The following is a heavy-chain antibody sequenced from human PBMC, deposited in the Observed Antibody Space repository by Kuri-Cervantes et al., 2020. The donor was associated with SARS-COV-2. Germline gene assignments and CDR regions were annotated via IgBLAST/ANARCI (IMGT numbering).Heavy chain of an antibody. CDR1: GYTFTSYG. V-gene: IGHV1-18*01. CDR3: ARDQSSSWYPNFAEYY. D-gene: IGHD6-13*01. CDR2: ISAYNGNT. J-gene: IGHJ4*02. Sequence: ASVKVSCKASGYTFTSYGISWVRQAPGQGLEWMGWISAYNGNTNYAQKLQGRVTMTTDTSTSTAYMELRSLRSDDTAVYYCARDQSSSWYPNFAEYYWGQGTLVTVSS.